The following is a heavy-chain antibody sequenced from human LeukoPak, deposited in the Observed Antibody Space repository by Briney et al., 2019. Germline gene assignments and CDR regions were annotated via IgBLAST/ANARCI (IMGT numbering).Heavy chain of an antibody. Sequence: GGSLRLSCAASGFTFSSYAMSWVRQAPGKGLEWVSAFSGSGGSTYYADSVKGRFTISRDNSKNTLYLQMNSLRAEDTAVYYCAKACTNSSSWYNRKVDWFDPWGQGTLVTVSS. CDR3: AKACTNSSSWYNRKVDWFDP. CDR2: FSGSGGST. CDR1: GFTFSSYA. J-gene: IGHJ5*02. V-gene: IGHV3-23*01. D-gene: IGHD6-13*01.